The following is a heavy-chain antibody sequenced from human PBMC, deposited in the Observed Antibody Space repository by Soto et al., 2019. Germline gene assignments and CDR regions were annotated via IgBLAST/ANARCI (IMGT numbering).Heavy chain of an antibody. J-gene: IGHJ5*02. Sequence: VGSLRLSCAASGFTFSSYGMHWVRQAPGKGLEWVAVISYDGSNKYYADSVKGRFTISRGNSKNTLYLQMNSLRAEDTAVYYCAKFGSIAARGTGWFDPWGQGTLVTVSS. V-gene: IGHV3-30*18. CDR3: AKFGSIAARGTGWFDP. D-gene: IGHD6-6*01. CDR2: ISYDGSNK. CDR1: GFTFSSYG.